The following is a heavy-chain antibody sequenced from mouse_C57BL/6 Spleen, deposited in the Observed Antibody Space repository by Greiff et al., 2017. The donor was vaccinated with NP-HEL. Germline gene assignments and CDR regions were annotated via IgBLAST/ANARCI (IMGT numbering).Heavy chain of an antibody. CDR2: ICGVGST. CDR1: GFSLTSYG. D-gene: IGHD2-1*01. Sequence: QVQLQQSGPGLVAPSQSLSITCTVSGFSLTSYGVDWVRQSPGKGLEWLGVICGVGSTNYYSALKSRLSISKDNSKSQVFLKMNSLQTDDTAIYYCASDHYGNGGWFAYWGKGTLVTVSA. J-gene: IGHJ3*01. CDR3: ASDHYGNGGWFAY. V-gene: IGHV2-6*01.